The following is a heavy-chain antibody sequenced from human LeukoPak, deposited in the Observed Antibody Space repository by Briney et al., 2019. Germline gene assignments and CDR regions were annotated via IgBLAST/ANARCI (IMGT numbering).Heavy chain of an antibody. J-gene: IGHJ4*02. CDR2: VSDSGNTI. V-gene: IGHV3-23*01. D-gene: IGHD1-26*01. CDR1: RFTFSNYA. CDR3: AKGVGTTMAYYFDY. Sequence: GGSLRLSCAASRFTFSNYAMSWVRQAPGKGLEWVLGVSDSGNTIYYADSVKGRFTISRDNSKNTVYLQMTSLRAEDTALYYCAKGVGTTMAYYFDYWGQGTLVTVSS.